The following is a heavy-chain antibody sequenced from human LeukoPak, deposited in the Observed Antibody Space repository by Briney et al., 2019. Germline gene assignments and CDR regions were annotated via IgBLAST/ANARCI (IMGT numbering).Heavy chain of an antibody. Sequence: GGSLRLXCAASGFTFSHYYMSWNRRAPGKGLEWVSYISSSGSILYYADSVKGRFTISRDNAKNSLYLQMNSLRAEDTAVYYCARDSSNSYDYWGQGTLVTVSS. J-gene: IGHJ4*02. CDR1: GFTFSHYY. D-gene: IGHD1-1*01. CDR2: ISSSGSIL. V-gene: IGHV3-11*04. CDR3: ARDSSNSYDY.